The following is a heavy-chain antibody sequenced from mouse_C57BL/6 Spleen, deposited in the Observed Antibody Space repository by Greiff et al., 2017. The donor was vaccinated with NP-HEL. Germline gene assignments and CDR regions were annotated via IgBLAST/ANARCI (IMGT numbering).Heavy chain of an antibody. Sequence: QVQLQQPGTELVKPGASVKLSCKASGYTFTSYWMHWVKQRPGQGLEWIGNINPSNGGTSYNQKFKGKATLTVDKSSSTAYMELRSLTSEDSAVYYCARMGAAQVSYAMDYWGQGTSVTVSS. D-gene: IGHD3-2*02. V-gene: IGHV1-53*01. CDR2: INPSNGGT. CDR3: ARMGAAQVSYAMDY. CDR1: GYTFTSYW. J-gene: IGHJ4*01.